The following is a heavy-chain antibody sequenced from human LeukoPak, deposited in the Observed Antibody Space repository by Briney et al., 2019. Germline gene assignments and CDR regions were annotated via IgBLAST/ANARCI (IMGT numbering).Heavy chain of an antibody. CDR1: GYTFTSYD. Sequence: ALVKVSCKASGYTFTSYDINWVRQATGQGLEWMGWMNPNSGNTGYAQKFQGRGTITRNTSISTAYMELSSQRSEDIDVYYCARLCLGFPSVSLFRNTYHIAVAGPSIVFYYYYYMDVWGKGTTVTISS. CDR2: MNPNSGNT. J-gene: IGHJ6*03. D-gene: IGHD6-19*01. CDR3: ARLCLGFPSVSLFRNTYHIAVAGPSIVFYYYYYMDV. V-gene: IGHV1-8*03.